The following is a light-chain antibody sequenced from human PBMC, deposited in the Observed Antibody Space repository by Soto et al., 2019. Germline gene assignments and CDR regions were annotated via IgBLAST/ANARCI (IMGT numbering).Light chain of an antibody. CDR3: QQSYDLPPT. V-gene: IGKV1-39*01. Sequence: DILVTQSPSSLSASLGDRVTITCRSSQTINSYLNWYQHKPGKAPKLLIYAASNLQPGVPSRFSGRGSGTDFTLNISSLQPEDFATYYCQQSYDLPPTFGQGTKLDIK. CDR2: AAS. J-gene: IGKJ2*01. CDR1: QTINSY.